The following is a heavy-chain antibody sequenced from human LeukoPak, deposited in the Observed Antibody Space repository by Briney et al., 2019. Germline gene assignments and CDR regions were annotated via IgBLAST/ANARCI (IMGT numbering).Heavy chain of an antibody. CDR2: IIPIFGTA. J-gene: IGHJ6*03. CDR3: ARARSRYCSSTSCKGSFGLHYYYYMDV. CDR1: GCTFSSYA. V-gene: IGHV1-69*05. Sequence: SVKVSCKASGCTFSSYAISWVRQAPGQGLEWMGMIIPIFGTANYAQKVQGRVTITRDDSTSTAYIELSSLRSEDTAVYYCARARSRYCSSTSCKGSFGLHYYYYMDVWGKGTTVTVSS. D-gene: IGHD2-2*01.